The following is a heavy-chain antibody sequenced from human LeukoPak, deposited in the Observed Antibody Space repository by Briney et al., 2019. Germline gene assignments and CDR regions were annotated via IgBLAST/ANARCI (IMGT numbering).Heavy chain of an antibody. D-gene: IGHD3-3*01. Sequence: TSETLSLTCTVSGGSVSSGSYYWSWIRQPPGKGLEWIGYIYYSGSTNYNPSLKSRVTISVDTSKNQFSLKLSSVTAADTAVYYCARAARGYDFWSGSDWFDPWGQGTLVTVSS. CDR2: IYYSGST. J-gene: IGHJ5*02. V-gene: IGHV4-61*01. CDR1: GGSVSSGSYY. CDR3: ARAARGYDFWSGSDWFDP.